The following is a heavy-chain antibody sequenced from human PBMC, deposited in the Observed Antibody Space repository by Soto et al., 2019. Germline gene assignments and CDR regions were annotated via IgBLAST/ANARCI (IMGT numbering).Heavy chain of an antibody. V-gene: IGHV4-59*01. Sequence: QVQLQESGPGLVKPSETLSLTCTVSGGSISSYYWSWIRQPPGKGLEWIGYIYYSGSTNYNPSLKSRVTISVDTSKNQFSLKLSSVTAADTAVYYCARERGAFGGVIVRDWGQGTLVTVSS. D-gene: IGHD3-16*02. CDR1: GGSISSYY. CDR3: ARERGAFGGVIVRD. J-gene: IGHJ4*02. CDR2: IYYSGST.